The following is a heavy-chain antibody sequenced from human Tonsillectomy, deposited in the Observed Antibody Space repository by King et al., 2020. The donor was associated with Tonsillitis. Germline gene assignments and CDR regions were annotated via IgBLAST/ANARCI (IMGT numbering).Heavy chain of an antibody. CDR3: AKTYTSGWYWLDS. J-gene: IGHJ5*01. Sequence: VQLVESGGGVVQPGGSLRLSCAASGFTFDDYAMHWVRQAPGKGLEWVSLSLITWDGGRDYYADSVKGRFTISRDNSNNSLYLQMNSLRAEDTALYYCAKTYTSGWYWLDSWGQGALVTVSS. CDR2: ITWDGGRD. CDR1: GFTFDDYA. D-gene: IGHD6-19*01. V-gene: IGHV3-43D*03.